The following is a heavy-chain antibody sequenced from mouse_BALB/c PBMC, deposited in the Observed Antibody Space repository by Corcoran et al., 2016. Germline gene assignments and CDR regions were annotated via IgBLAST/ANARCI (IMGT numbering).Heavy chain of an antibody. CDR2: INPYNDGT. CDR1: GYTFTSYV. V-gene: IGHV1S136*01. J-gene: IGHJ4*01. CDR3: ARLNGPYEVAMDY. D-gene: IGHD1-1*01. Sequence: EVQLQQSGPELVKPGASVKMSCKASGYTFTSYVMHWVKQKPGQGLEWIGYINPYNDGTKYNEKFKGKATLTSDKSSSTAYMELSSLTSEDSAVYYCARLNGPYEVAMDYWGQGTSVTVSS.